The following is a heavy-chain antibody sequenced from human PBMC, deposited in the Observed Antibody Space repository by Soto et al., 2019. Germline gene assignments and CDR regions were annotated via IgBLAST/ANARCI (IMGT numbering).Heavy chain of an antibody. CDR3: AGXGYYYDPNPFYYYGMDV. CDR2: IYPGDSDT. Sequence: PGESLKISCKGSGYSFTSYWIGWVRQMPGKGLEWMGIIYPGDSDTRYSPSFQGQVTISADKSISTAYLQWSSLKASDTAMYYCAGXGYYYDPNPFYYYGMDVWGQGTTVTVSS. D-gene: IGHD3-22*01. J-gene: IGHJ6*02. V-gene: IGHV5-51*01. CDR1: GYSFTSYW.